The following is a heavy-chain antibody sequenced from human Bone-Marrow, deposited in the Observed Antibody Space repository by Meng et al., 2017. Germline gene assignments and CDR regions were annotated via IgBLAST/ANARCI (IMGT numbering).Heavy chain of an antibody. CDR1: GYTFTSYA. D-gene: IGHD2-15*01. V-gene: IGHV1-3*01. CDR3: ARDGDCSGGSCYHGGDY. Sequence: SVKVSCKASGYTFTSYAMHRVRPPPGQRLAWMGWINASNGNTKYSQKFQGRVTITTDESTSTDYMELSSQRSEDTAVYYCARDGDCSGGSCYHGGDYWGQGTLVTVSS. CDR2: INASNGNT. J-gene: IGHJ4*02.